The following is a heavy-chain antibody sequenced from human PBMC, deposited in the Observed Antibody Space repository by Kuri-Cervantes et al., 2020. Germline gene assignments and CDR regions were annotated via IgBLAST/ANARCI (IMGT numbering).Heavy chain of an antibody. J-gene: IGHJ6*02. CDR3: ARDYRVMATIFEGSGYYGMDV. CDR2: ISSSSSYI. CDR1: GFTFSSYS. V-gene: IGHV3-21*01. Sequence: GGSLRLSCAASGFTFSSYSMNWVRQAPGKGLEWVSSISSSSSYIYYADSVKGRFTISRDNAKNSLYLQMNSLRAEDTAVYYCARDYRVMATIFEGSGYYGMDVWGQGTTVTVSS. D-gene: IGHD3-3*01.